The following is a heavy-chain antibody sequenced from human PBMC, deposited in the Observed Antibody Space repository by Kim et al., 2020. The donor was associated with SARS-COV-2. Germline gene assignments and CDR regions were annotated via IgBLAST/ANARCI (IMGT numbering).Heavy chain of an antibody. CDR1: GFTFSTYA. CDR2: ISASGLGT. Sequence: GGSLRLSCAASGFTFSTYAMSWARQAPGNGLEWVSTISASGLGTHYADSVRGRFTISRDNSRNTLFLQMNYLRVEDTAIYYCEASDYWGPGSLVTVSS. J-gene: IGHJ4*02. V-gene: IGHV3-23*01. CDR3: EASDY.